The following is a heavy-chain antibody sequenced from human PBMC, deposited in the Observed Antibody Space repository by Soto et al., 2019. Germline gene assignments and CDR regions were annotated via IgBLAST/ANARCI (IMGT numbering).Heavy chain of an antibody. CDR3: ARDRKDSGYYTNWLDS. Sequence: SVKVSCKASGGTFCSDAITWVRQAPGQGLEWVGRIIPIFGTTNYAQNLQGRVTISADKSTLTSYMELHSLTSDDTALYYCARDRKDSGYYTNWLDSWGQGTQVTVSS. J-gene: IGHJ5*01. D-gene: IGHD3-22*01. CDR1: GGTFCSDA. V-gene: IGHV1-69*06. CDR2: IIPIFGTT.